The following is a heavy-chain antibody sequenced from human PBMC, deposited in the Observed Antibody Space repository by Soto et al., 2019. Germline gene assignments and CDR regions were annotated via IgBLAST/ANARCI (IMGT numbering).Heavy chain of an antibody. CDR2: IKQDGSEK. CDR1: GLTFSNYW. CDR3: ARQRWLQLRYFDY. V-gene: IGHV3-7*03. Sequence: SGGSLRLSCAASGLTFSNYWMSWVRQAPGKGLEWVASIKQDGSEKYYVDSVRGRFTISRDNARNSLYLQMNGLRAEDTAVYYCARQRWLQLRYFDYWGQGTLVTVSS. J-gene: IGHJ4*02. D-gene: IGHD5-12*01.